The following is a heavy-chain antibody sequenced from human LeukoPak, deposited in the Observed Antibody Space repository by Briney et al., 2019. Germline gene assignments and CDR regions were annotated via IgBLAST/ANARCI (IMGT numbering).Heavy chain of an antibody. Sequence: GGSLRLSCAASGFTFSSYGMHWVRQAPGKGLEWVAVIWYDGSNKYYADSVEGRFTISRDNSKNTLYLQMNSLRAEDTAVYYCARDPSYYYYMDVWGKGTTVTVSS. CDR1: GFTFSSYG. CDR3: ARDPSYYYYMDV. V-gene: IGHV3-33*01. J-gene: IGHJ6*03. CDR2: IWYDGSNK.